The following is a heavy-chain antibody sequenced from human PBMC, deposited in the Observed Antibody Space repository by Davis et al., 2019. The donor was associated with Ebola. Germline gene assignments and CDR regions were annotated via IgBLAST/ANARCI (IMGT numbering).Heavy chain of an antibody. CDR1: GGSISSYY. CDR2: IYYSGST. Sequence: MPGGSLRLSCTVSGGSISSYYWSWIRQPPAQGLEWIGYIYYSGSTYYNPSLKTRVTISVDTSKNQFSLKLSSVTAADTAVYYCAREGPGYDIRDNWFDPWGQGTLVTVSS. V-gene: IGHV4-59*01. D-gene: IGHD3-9*01. J-gene: IGHJ5*02. CDR3: AREGPGYDIRDNWFDP.